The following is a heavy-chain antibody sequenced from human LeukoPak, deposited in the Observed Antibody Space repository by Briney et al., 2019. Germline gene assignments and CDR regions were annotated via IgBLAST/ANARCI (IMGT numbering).Heavy chain of an antibody. V-gene: IGHV3-33*01. CDR1: GFTFSSYG. J-gene: IGHJ6*02. Sequence: GGSLRLSCAASGFTFSSYGMHWVRQAPGKGLEWVAVIWYDGSNKYYADSVKGRFTISRGNSKNTLYLQMNSLRAEDTAVYYCARDLCCSSTSCYQNFCGMDVWGQGTTVTVSS. CDR3: ARDLCCSSTSCYQNFCGMDV. D-gene: IGHD2-2*01. CDR2: IWYDGSNK.